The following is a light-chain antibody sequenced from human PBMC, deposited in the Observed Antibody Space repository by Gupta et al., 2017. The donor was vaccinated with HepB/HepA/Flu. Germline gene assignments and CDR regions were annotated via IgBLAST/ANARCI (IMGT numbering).Light chain of an antibody. CDR1: QSVSSY. CDR2: DAS. V-gene: IGKV1-39*01. Sequence: EILLTQSPSTLSVSLGERATIPCRASQSVSSYLNWYQQKPGKAPRLLIYDASRWQSGIPARFSGSGSGTDFTLTISSLEPEDFAAYYCQQASKCPFTFGHGTKVEIK. J-gene: IGKJ3*01. CDR3: QQASKCPFT.